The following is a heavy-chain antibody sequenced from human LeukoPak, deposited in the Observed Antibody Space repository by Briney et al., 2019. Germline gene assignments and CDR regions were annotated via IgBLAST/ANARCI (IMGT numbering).Heavy chain of an antibody. CDR1: GFTVSGNY. CDR2: IYSGGDT. V-gene: IGHV3-53*01. Sequence: GGSLRLSCAASGFTVSGNYMNWVRQAPGKGLECVAVIYSGGDTYYTDSVKGRFTISRDKSKNTLYLQMNSLRAEDTAVYYCARDRDSWCYFDYWGQGTLVTVSS. D-gene: IGHD6-13*01. J-gene: IGHJ4*02. CDR3: ARDRDSWCYFDY.